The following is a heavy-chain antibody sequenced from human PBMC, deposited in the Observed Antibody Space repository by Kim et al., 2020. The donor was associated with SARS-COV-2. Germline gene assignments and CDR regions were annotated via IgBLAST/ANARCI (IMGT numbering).Heavy chain of an antibody. V-gene: IGHV4-31*03. Sequence: SETLSLTCTVSGGSISSGGYYWSWIRQHPGKGLEWIGYIYYSGSTYYNPSLKSRVTISVDTSKNQFSLKLSSVTAADTAVYYCARSLGDSGGSSSWYRPTDYYFDYWGQGTLVTVSS. CDR2: IYYSGST. D-gene: IGHD6-13*01. CDR1: GGSISSGGYY. CDR3: ARSLGDSGGSSSWYRPTDYYFDY. J-gene: IGHJ4*02.